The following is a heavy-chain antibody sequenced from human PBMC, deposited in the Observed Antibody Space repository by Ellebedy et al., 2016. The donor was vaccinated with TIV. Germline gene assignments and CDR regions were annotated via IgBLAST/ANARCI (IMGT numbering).Heavy chain of an antibody. CDR1: GFTFSSYG. CDR2: ISDSGANT. J-gene: IGHJ5*02. D-gene: IGHD4-23*01. Sequence: GESLKISCAAAGFTFSSYGMSWVRQAPGKGLEWVSGISDSGANTYYADSVKGRFTMSRDNSKNTLYLQMNSLRAEDTAVYYCAKGPHGGPFVNWFDPWGQGTLVTVSS. CDR3: AKGPHGGPFVNWFDP. V-gene: IGHV3-23*01.